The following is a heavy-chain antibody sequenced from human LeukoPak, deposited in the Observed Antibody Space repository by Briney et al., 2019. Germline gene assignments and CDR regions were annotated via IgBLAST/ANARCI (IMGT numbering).Heavy chain of an antibody. J-gene: IGHJ4*02. D-gene: IGHD5-24*01. CDR3: ARHGYNYGFDY. CDR1: GFTFSSNA. CDR2: IWYDGSNK. Sequence: QTGGSLRLSCAASGFTFSSNAMSWVRQAPDKGLEWVAVIWYDGSNKYYVDSVKGRFTISRDISKNTWYLQMNSLSAEDTAVYYCARHGYNYGFDYWGQGTLVTVSS. V-gene: IGHV3-33*08.